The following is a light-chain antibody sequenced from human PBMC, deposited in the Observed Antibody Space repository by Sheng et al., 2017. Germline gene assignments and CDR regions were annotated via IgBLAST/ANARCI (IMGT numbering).Light chain of an antibody. CDR2: SAS. CDR3: QHYYTTPIT. J-gene: IGKJ4*01. V-gene: IGKV1-NL1*01. Sequence: GDRVTITCRASQAISDSLAWYQQKPGKTPKLLLYSASKLESGVPSRFSGGGSGTDYTLTISSLQPEDFATYYCQHYYTTPITFGGGTKVEIK. CDR1: QAISDS.